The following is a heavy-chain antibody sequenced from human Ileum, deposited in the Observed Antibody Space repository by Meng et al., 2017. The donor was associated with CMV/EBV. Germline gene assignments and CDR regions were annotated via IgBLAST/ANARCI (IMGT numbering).Heavy chain of an antibody. Sequence: QLRLQEPGPSLVRPSGTLSLTCTVTGDSMRRYYWSWIRQSPGKALEWIGYIYYSGNAVYNPSFKSRVTISVDTSKSQFYLKVNSVTAADTAVYYCARDGYFDSGTYPFDHWGQGTLVTVSS. D-gene: IGHD3-10*01. CDR2: IYYSGNA. V-gene: IGHV4-59*01. J-gene: IGHJ4*02. CDR3: ARDGYFDSGTYPFDH. CDR1: GDSMRRYY.